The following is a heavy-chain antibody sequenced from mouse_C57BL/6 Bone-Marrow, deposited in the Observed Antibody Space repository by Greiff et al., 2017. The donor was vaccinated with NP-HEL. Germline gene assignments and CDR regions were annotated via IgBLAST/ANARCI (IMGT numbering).Heavy chain of an antibody. CDR1: GYTFTSYW. CDR3: ARGGLRRGFAY. D-gene: IGHD2-4*01. V-gene: IGHV1-64*01. CDR2: IHPNSGST. Sequence: VQLQQPGAELVKPGASVKLSCKASGYTFTSYWMHWVKQRPGQGLEWIGMIHPNSGSTNYNEKFKSKATLTVDKSSSTAYMQLSSLTSEDPAVYYCARGGLRRGFAYWGQGTLVTVSA. J-gene: IGHJ3*01.